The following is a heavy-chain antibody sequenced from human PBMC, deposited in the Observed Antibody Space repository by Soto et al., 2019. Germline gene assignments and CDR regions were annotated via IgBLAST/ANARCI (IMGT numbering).Heavy chain of an antibody. Sequence: ASVKVSCKASGYTFTSYAMHWVRQAPGQRLEWMGWINADNGNINYSQKFQGRVTMTRDTSTSTAYMELRSLRSDDTAVYYCARVGDSSGYYYVPFDYWGQGTLVTVSS. CDR1: GYTFTSYA. D-gene: IGHD3-22*01. J-gene: IGHJ4*02. CDR3: ARVGDSSGYYYVPFDY. CDR2: INADNGNI. V-gene: IGHV1-3*01.